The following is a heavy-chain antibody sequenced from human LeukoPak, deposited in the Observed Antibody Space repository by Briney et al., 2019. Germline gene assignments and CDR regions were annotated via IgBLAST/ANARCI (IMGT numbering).Heavy chain of an antibody. CDR1: GGSISSYY. J-gene: IGHJ4*02. D-gene: IGHD6-19*01. CDR2: IYYSGST. V-gene: IGHV4-59*01. CDR3: ARQRSGQIAVAGPYYFDY. Sequence: SETLSITCTVSGGSISSYYWSWIRQPPGKGLEWIGYIYYSGSTNYNPSLKSRVTISVDTSKNQFSLKLSSVTAADTAVYYCARQRSGQIAVAGPYYFDYWGQGTLVTVSS.